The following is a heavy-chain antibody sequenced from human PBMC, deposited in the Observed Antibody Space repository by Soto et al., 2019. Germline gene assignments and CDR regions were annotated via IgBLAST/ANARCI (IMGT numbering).Heavy chain of an antibody. Sequence: GASVKVSCKASGYTFTSYGISWVRQAPGQGLEWMGWISAYNGNTNYAQKLQGRVTMTTDTSTSTAYMELRSLRSDDTAVYYCARVPAYSIAVAGLGGYFDYWGQGTLVTVSS. CDR1: GYTFTSYG. D-gene: IGHD6-19*01. J-gene: IGHJ4*02. CDR2: ISAYNGNT. CDR3: ARVPAYSIAVAGLGGYFDY. V-gene: IGHV1-18*01.